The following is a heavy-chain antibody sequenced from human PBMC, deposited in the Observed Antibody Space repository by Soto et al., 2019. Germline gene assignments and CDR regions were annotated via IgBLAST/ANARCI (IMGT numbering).Heavy chain of an antibody. CDR1: GFTFSDYY. J-gene: IGHJ4*02. V-gene: IGHV3-11*01. CDR3: ARDHPVWFGEFPPDY. Sequence: GGSLRLSCAASGFTFSDYYMSWIRQAPGKGLEWVSYISSSGSTIYYADSVKGRFTISRDNAKNSLYLQMNSLRAEDTAVYYCARDHPVWFGEFPPDYWGQGTLVTVSS. D-gene: IGHD3-10*01. CDR2: ISSSGSTI.